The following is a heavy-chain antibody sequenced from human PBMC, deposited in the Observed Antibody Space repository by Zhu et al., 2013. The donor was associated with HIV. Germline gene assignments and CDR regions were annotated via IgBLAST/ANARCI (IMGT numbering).Heavy chain of an antibody. CDR3: ARVQRLVQYFDY. CDR1: GYTFYSYA. Sequence: QVQLVQSGAEVKKPGASVKVSCKASGYTFYSYAISWVRQAPGQGLEWMGWINPNSGGTNYAQRFQGRATMTRDTPISTAYMELSSLRSDDTAVYYCARVQRLVQYFDYWGQGTLVTVSS. D-gene: IGHD6-13*01. CDR2: INPNSGGT. J-gene: IGHJ4*02. V-gene: IGHV1-2*02.